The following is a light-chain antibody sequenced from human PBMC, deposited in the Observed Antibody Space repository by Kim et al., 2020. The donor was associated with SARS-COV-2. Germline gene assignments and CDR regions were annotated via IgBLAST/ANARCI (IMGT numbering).Light chain of an antibody. J-gene: IGKJ2*01. V-gene: IGKV2-28*01. CDR1: ESLLQSTGYNY. Sequence: DIVMTQSPLSLSVTPGEPASISCRSSESLLQSTGYNYLDWYLQKPGQSPQLLIYLGSNRVSGVPDRFSGSGSGTDFTLKITRVEAEDVGVYYCMQTTHTPPVTFGQGTKLEI. CDR3: MQTTHTPPVT. CDR2: LGS.